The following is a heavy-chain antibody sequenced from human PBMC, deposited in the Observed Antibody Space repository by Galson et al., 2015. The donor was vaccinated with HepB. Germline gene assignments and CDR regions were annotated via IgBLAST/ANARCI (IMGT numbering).Heavy chain of an antibody. D-gene: IGHD6-19*01. J-gene: IGHJ4*02. CDR2: ISWNSGTI. CDR1: GFTFNDYA. Sequence: SLRLSCAASGFTFNDYALHWVRQAPGKGLEWVAGISWNSGTIGYADSVRGRFAISRDNARNSLYLQMNSLRVEDTAFYYCAKAIFASYSSGWTDCWGQGTLVTVSS. V-gene: IGHV3-9*01. CDR3: AKAIFASYSSGWTDC.